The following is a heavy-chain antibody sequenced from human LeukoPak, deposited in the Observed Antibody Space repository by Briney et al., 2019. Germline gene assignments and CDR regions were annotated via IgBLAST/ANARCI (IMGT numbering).Heavy chain of an antibody. Sequence: ASVKVSCKASGYTLTTYYMHWVRQAPGQGLEWMVVINPSGGSTSYAQKFQDRVTMTRDTSTSTVYMELRGLKSDDTAVYYCARVVVGDTNWFDPWGQGTLVTVSS. J-gene: IGHJ5*02. CDR2: INPSGGST. D-gene: IGHD2-21*02. V-gene: IGHV1-46*01. CDR3: ARVVVGDTNWFDP. CDR1: GYTLTTYY.